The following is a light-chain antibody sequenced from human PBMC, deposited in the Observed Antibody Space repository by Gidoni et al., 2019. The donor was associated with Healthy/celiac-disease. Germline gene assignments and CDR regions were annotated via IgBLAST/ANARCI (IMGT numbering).Light chain of an antibody. CDR2: NTS. CDR1: QNIKTD. V-gene: IGKV3-15*01. J-gene: IGKJ4*01. CDR3: QQYNNFPPLT. Sequence: DIVMTQSPATLSVSPGESVTLSCRASQNIKTDLAWYQQKPGQAPRLLIYNTSTRVTGVPARFSGSGSGTDFTLTITSPQSEDFAVYFCQQYNNFPPLTFGGGTKVEMK.